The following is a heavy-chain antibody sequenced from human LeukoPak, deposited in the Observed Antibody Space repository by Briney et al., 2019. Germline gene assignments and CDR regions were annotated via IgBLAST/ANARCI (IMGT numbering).Heavy chain of an antibody. CDR1: GYTLTSYG. Sequence: ASVKVSCKASGYTLTSYGINWVRQAPGQGLEWMGWISPYNGNTNYAQNFQGRVTMTTDTSTSTAYMELRSLRSDGTAVYYCARVGTIFGVVIIPGDWFDPWGQGTLVTVSS. D-gene: IGHD3-3*01. CDR3: ARVGTIFGVVIIPGDWFDP. CDR2: ISPYNGNT. V-gene: IGHV1-18*01. J-gene: IGHJ5*02.